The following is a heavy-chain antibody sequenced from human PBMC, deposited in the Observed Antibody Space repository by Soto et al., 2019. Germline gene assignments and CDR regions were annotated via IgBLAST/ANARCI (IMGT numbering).Heavy chain of an antibody. J-gene: IGHJ3*02. CDR3: ARALDTAMVPDASDI. D-gene: IGHD5-18*01. CDR2: ISSSSSYI. Sequence: GGSLRLSCAASGFTFSSYSMNWVRQAPGKGLEWVSSISSSSSYIYYADSVKGRFTISRDNAKNSLYLQMNSLRAEDTAVYYCARALDTAMVPDASDIWGQGTMVTVSS. V-gene: IGHV3-21*01. CDR1: GFTFSSYS.